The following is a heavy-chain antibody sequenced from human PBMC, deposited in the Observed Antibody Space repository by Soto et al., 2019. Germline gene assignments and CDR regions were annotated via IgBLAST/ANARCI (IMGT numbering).Heavy chain of an antibody. CDR2: ISYDGSNT. Sequence: QVQLVESGGGVVQPGRSLRLSCVASGFTFSSYGMHWVRQAPGKGLEWVAIISYDGSNTYYADSVKGRFTISRDNSKNTLYLQMNSLRAEDTSVYYCAKEGGLSGSYYISNSYYLDHWGQGTLVTVSS. D-gene: IGHD1-26*01. V-gene: IGHV3-30*18. CDR1: GFTFSSYG. J-gene: IGHJ4*02. CDR3: AKEGGLSGSYYISNSYYLDH.